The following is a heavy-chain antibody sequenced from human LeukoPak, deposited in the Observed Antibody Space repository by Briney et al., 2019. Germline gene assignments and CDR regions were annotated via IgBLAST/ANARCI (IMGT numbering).Heavy chain of an antibody. V-gene: IGHV4-31*03. CDR3: ARVRGDILPDY. D-gene: IGHD3-9*01. Sequence: PSQTLSLTCTVSGGSISSGADYWSLIRQHPGKGLEWIGYIYYTGTTYYNPSLRSRVTISVDTSKNQFSLKLSSVTAADTAVYFCARVRGDILPDYWGQGTLVTVSS. J-gene: IGHJ4*02. CDR1: GGSISSGADY. CDR2: IYYTGTT.